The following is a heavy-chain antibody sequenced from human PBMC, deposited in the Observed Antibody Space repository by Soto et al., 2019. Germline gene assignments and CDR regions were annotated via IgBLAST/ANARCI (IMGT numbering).Heavy chain of an antibody. CDR3: ARGDVEMATIPLGYFDY. Sequence: QVQLVQSGAEVKKPGSSVKVSCKASGGTFSSYAISWVRQAPGQGLEWMGGIIPILGTANYAQKFQGRVTITADESTSTAYMELSSLRSEDTAVYYCARGDVEMATIPLGYFDYWGQGTLVTVSS. J-gene: IGHJ4*02. D-gene: IGHD5-12*01. CDR2: IIPILGTA. V-gene: IGHV1-69*01. CDR1: GGTFSSYA.